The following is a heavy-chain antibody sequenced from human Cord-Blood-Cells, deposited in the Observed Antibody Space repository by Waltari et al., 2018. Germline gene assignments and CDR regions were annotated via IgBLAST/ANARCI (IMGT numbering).Heavy chain of an antibody. CDR3: ARGIDFWSGYYFY. D-gene: IGHD3-3*01. J-gene: IGHJ4*02. CDR1: GGSFSGYY. CDR2: INHSGST. Sequence: QVQLQQWGAGLLKPSETLSLTCAVYGGSFSGYYWSWIRQPPGKGLEWIGEINHSGSTNYNPSLKSRVTISVDTSKNQFSLKLSSVTAADTAVYYCARGIDFWSGYYFYWGQGTLVTVSS. V-gene: IGHV4-34*01.